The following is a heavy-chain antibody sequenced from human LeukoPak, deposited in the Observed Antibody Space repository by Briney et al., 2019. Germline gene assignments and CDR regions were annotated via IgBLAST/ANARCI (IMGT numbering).Heavy chain of an antibody. Sequence: PSETLSLICTVSGGSISSGSYYWSWIRQPAGKGLEWIGRIYTSGSTNYNPSLKSRVTISVDTSKNQFSLKLSSVTAADTAVYYCAREGNYYDSSGYYPRFSPWGQGTLVTVSS. CDR3: AREGNYYDSSGYYPRFSP. J-gene: IGHJ5*02. CDR2: IYTSGST. D-gene: IGHD3-22*01. CDR1: GGSISSGSYY. V-gene: IGHV4-61*02.